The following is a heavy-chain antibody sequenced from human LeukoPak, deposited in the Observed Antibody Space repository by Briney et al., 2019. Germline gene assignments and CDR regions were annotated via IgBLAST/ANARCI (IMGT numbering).Heavy chain of an antibody. J-gene: IGHJ4*02. CDR1: GYTFTTYG. V-gene: IGHV1-18*01. Sequence: ASVKVSCKASGYTFTTYGISWVRQAPGQGLEWMGWINAYNGNTIYAQKLQGRVTMTTDTSASAAYMELRSLRSDDTAVYYCARASDLDSFDYWGQGTLVTVSS. CDR2: INAYNGNT. CDR3: ARASDLDSFDY.